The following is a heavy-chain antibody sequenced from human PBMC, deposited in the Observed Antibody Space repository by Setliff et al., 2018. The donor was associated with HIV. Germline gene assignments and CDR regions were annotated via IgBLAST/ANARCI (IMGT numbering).Heavy chain of an antibody. J-gene: IGHJ4*02. CDR1: AFTFNDHW. CDR3: VVGHYRSSSG. Sequence: GGSLRLSCAASAFTFNDHWMSWVRQAPGKGLEWVANIKKDGSEKNLVDSVKGRFSISRDNAQNSVFLQMDSMRVEDTAVYYCVVGHYRSSSGWGQGTMVTVSS. CDR2: IKKDGSEK. D-gene: IGHD6-6*01. V-gene: IGHV3-7*03.